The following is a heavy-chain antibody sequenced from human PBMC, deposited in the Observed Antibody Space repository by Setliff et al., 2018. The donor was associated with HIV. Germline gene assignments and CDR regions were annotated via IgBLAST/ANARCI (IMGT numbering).Heavy chain of an antibody. CDR1: GGTFSVYG. D-gene: IGHD6-19*01. V-gene: IGHV1-69*13. J-gene: IGHJ4*02. Sequence: SVKVSCKASGGTFSVYGVSWLRQAPGQGLEWVGGIITMFGTVKYAQKFQGRVRITADEVTNIAYMDLSGLRYEDTAVYYCGSDFSGWYYFDMWGQGTLFTVSS. CDR2: IITMFGTV. CDR3: GSDFSGWYYFDM.